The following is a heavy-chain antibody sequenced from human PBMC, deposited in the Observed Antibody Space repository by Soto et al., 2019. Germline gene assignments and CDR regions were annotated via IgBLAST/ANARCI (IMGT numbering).Heavy chain of an antibody. CDR2: ISGSGGST. J-gene: IGHJ4*02. CDR1: GFTFSSYA. D-gene: IGHD2-15*01. Sequence: GGSLRLSCAASGFTFSSYAMSWVRQAPGKGLEWVSAISGSGGSTYYADSVKGRFTISRDNSKNTLYLQMNSLRAEDTAVYYCAKGEARYCSGGSCYSHYWGQGTLVTVSS. V-gene: IGHV3-23*01. CDR3: AKGEARYCSGGSCYSHY.